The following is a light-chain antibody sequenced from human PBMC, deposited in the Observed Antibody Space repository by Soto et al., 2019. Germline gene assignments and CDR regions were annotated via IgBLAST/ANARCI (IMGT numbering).Light chain of an antibody. J-gene: IGKJ4*01. CDR3: QQWGNSPRVT. Sequence: IVLTQSPGTLSLSPGERATLSGRASQSVGISYLAWYQQKPGQAPRLLIYAASARATGIPDRFSGSGSGTEFTLTINRVEPEDSAVYYCQQWGNSPRVTFGGGTKVDIK. CDR1: QSVGISY. V-gene: IGKV3-20*01. CDR2: AAS.